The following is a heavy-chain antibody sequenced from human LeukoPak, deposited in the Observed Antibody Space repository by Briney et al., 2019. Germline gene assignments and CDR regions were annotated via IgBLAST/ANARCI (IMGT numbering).Heavy chain of an antibody. CDR1: GFTFSSYE. J-gene: IGHJ3*01. Sequence: PGGSLRLSCAASGFTFSSYEMNWVRQAPGKGLEWISYITNSGNTIYYADSVKGRFTISRDDVKNSLYLQMNSLRAEDTAVYYCARPRITVFGVVPWAFDVWGQGTMVTVSS. V-gene: IGHV3-48*03. CDR3: ARPRITVFGVVPWAFDV. CDR2: ITNSGNTI. D-gene: IGHD3-3*01.